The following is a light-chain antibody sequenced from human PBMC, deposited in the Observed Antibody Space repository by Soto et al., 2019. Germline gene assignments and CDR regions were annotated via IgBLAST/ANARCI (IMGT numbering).Light chain of an antibody. V-gene: IGKV1-39*01. Sequence: DIQMTQSPSSLSASVGDRVTITCRASQSISSYLNWYQQKPGKALKVLIYAASSLQSGVPSRFSGSGSGTDFTLTISSLQPEDFATYYCQQSYSTPWTFGQGTKVEIK. CDR1: QSISSY. CDR2: AAS. J-gene: IGKJ1*01. CDR3: QQSYSTPWT.